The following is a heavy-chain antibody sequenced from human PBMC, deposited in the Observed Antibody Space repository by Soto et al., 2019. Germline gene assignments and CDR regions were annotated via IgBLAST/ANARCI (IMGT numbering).Heavy chain of an antibody. V-gene: IGHV3-30-3*01. Sequence: VGSLRLSCAASGFTFSSYAMHWFRQAPGKGLEWVAVISYDGSNKYYADSVRGRFTISRENSKNTLYLQMNSLRAEDTPVYYCARDRAASDFWSGYCEYWGEGTMV. D-gene: IGHD3-3*01. J-gene: IGHJ1*01. CDR2: ISYDGSNK. CDR3: ARDRAASDFWSGYCEY. CDR1: GFTFSSYA.